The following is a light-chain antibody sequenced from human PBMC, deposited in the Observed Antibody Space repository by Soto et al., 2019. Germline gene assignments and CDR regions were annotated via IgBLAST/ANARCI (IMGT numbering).Light chain of an antibody. CDR2: EVS. CDR1: SNDTGGYDY. Sequence: QSALTQPASVSGSPGQSITISCTGTSNDTGGYDYVSWYQQHPGKAPKLIIFEVSNRPSGVSNRFSGSKSGNTASLTISGLQAEDEADYYCSSYTSATTLFGGGTKLTVL. V-gene: IGLV2-14*03. CDR3: SSYTSATTL. J-gene: IGLJ2*01.